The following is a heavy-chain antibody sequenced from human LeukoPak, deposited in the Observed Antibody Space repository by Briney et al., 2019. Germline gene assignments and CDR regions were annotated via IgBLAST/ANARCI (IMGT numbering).Heavy chain of an antibody. Sequence: GGSLRLSCAASGFTFSDHYMDWVRQAPGKGLEWVGRTRNKANSYTTEYAASVKGRFTISREDSKNSLYLQMNSLKTEDTAVYYCAREFRHYDFWSGYSGWFDPWGQGTLVTVSS. CDR2: TRNKANSYTT. CDR3: AREFRHYDFWSGYSGWFDP. V-gene: IGHV3-72*01. CDR1: GFTFSDHY. D-gene: IGHD3-3*01. J-gene: IGHJ5*02.